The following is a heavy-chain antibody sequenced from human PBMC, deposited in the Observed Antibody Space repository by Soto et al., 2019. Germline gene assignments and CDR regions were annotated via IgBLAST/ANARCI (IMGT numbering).Heavy chain of an antibody. CDR2: IHHTGNT. J-gene: IGHJ4*02. CDR1: GGSISSANYN. Sequence: SETLSLTCSVSGGSISSANYNWGWVRQPPGMGLEWIASIHHTGNTYYSPSLKGRVIISVDTSRNQFSLRLDSVTAADTAVYFCSRVPNGSPGDHWGQGTLVTVSS. CDR3: SRVPNGSPGDH. D-gene: IGHD1-1*01. V-gene: IGHV4-39*01.